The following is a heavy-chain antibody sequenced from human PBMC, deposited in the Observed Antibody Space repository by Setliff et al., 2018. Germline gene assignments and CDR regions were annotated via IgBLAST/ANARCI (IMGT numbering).Heavy chain of an antibody. D-gene: IGHD2-15*01. CDR3: ARESVAATYNWFDP. Sequence: GGSLRLSCATSEFKFSSYWMGWVRQAPGKGLEWVANIKYDGSVKYYVDSVRGRFTMSRDNAKNSLFLQMNSLRVEDTAVYYCARESVAATYNWFDPWGQGTLVTVSS. CDR1: EFKFSSYW. J-gene: IGHJ5*02. V-gene: IGHV3-7*01. CDR2: IKYDGSVK.